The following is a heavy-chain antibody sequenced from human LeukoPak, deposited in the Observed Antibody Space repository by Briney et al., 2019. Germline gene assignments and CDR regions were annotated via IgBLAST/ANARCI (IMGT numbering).Heavy chain of an antibody. Sequence: GGSLRLSCAASGFTITNAWMSWVRQAPGKGLEWVGRIKNKGDGGARDYAAPVKGRFTISRDDSKNTLYLQMNSLKTEDTAVYYCAKYYDFWSGVYPKNGFDHWGQGTLVTVSS. J-gene: IGHJ5*02. V-gene: IGHV3-15*01. D-gene: IGHD3-3*01. CDR1: GFTITNAW. CDR2: IKNKGDGGAR. CDR3: AKYYDFWSGVYPKNGFDH.